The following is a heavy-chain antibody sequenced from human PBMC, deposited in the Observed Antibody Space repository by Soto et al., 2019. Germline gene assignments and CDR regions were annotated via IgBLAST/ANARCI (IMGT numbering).Heavy chain of an antibody. Sequence: QLQLQESGPGLVKPSETLSLTCTASGDTISSSDFYWGWIRQPPGRGLEWIGNIFYSGSTYYNPFLKSRVTISGDTSRNQFSLKLSSVTAADTAVYYCARRTDYGDYSDAYDVWGHGSMVTVSA. D-gene: IGHD4-17*01. V-gene: IGHV4-39*01. CDR2: IFYSGST. CDR1: GDTISSSDFY. CDR3: ARRTDYGDYSDAYDV. J-gene: IGHJ3*01.